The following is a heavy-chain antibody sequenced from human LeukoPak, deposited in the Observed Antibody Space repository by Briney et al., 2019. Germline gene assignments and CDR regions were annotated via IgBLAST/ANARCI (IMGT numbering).Heavy chain of an antibody. V-gene: IGHV3-48*01. CDR2: ISTDSSTI. Sequence: PGGSLRLSCAASGFTFSTYSMNWVRQAPGKGLEWVSYISTDSSTIYYPDSVKGRFTISRDNAKNSLYLQMNSLRAEDTAVYYCARDPGYYDSSGYFDYWGQGTLVTVSS. CDR1: GFTFSTYS. CDR3: ARDPGYYDSSGYFDY. D-gene: IGHD3-22*01. J-gene: IGHJ4*02.